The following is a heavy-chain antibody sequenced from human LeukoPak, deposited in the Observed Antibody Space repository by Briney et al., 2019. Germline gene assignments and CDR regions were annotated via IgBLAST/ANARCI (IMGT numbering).Heavy chain of an antibody. CDR3: ATPVFGYCSGGSCYLGAFDI. Sequence: ASVNVSCKVSGYTLTELSMHWVRQAPGKGLEWMGGFDPEDGETIYAQKFQGRVTMTEDTSTDTAYMELSSLRSEDTAVYYCATPVFGYCSGGSCYLGAFDIWGQGTMVTVSS. J-gene: IGHJ3*02. CDR2: FDPEDGET. CDR1: GYTLTELS. D-gene: IGHD2-15*01. V-gene: IGHV1-24*01.